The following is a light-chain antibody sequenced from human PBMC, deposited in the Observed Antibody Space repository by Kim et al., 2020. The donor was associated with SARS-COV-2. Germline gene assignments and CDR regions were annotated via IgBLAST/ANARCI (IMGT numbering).Light chain of an antibody. Sequence: EIVLTQSPGTLSLSTGERATLSCRASQTVSSSYIAWYQQKPGQAPRLLIYGASSGATGIPDRFRGSGSGTDFTLTISRLEPEDFAVYYCQQYDSPPWTFGQGTKVDIK. CDR1: QTVSSSY. CDR3: QQYDSPPWT. J-gene: IGKJ1*01. V-gene: IGKV3-20*01. CDR2: GAS.